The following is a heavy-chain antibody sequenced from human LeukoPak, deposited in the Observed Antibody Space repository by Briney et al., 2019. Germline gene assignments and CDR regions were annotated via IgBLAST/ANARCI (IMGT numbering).Heavy chain of an antibody. CDR1: GFTFSSYS. CDR2: ISSSSSYI. Sequence: GGSLRLSCAAPGFTFSSYSMNWVRQAPGKGLEWVSSISSSSSYIYYADSVKGRFTISRDNAKNSLYLQMNSLRAEDTAVYYCARTPYAPHNWFDPWGQGTLVTVSS. D-gene: IGHD4-17*01. CDR3: ARTPYAPHNWFDP. V-gene: IGHV3-21*01. J-gene: IGHJ5*02.